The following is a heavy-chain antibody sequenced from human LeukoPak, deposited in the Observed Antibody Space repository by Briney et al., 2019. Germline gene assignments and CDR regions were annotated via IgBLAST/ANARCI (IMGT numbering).Heavy chain of an antibody. V-gene: IGHV4-59*01. J-gene: IGHJ4*02. CDR1: GGSIRNYY. D-gene: IGHD5-18*01. Sequence: SETLSLTCTVSGGSIRNYYWSWIRQPPGKGLEWIGYIYNSGSSNYNPSLKSRATISLDTSKNQFSLKLSSVTAADTAVYYCASSGYSYGFDYWGQGTLVTVSS. CDR2: IYNSGSS. CDR3: ASSGYSYGFDY.